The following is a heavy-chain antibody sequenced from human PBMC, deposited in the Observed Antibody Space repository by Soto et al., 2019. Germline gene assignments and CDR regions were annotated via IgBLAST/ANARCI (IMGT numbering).Heavy chain of an antibody. J-gene: IGHJ6*02. CDR2: ISAYNGNT. Sequence: ASVKVSCKASGYTFTSYGISWVRQAPGQGLEWMGWISAYNGNTNYAQKLQGRVTMTTDTSTSTAYMELSSLRSEDTAVYYCAAGGAAAGYYYYYGMDVWGQGTTVTVSS. D-gene: IGHD6-13*01. CDR3: AAGGAAAGYYYYYGMDV. CDR1: GYTFTSYG. V-gene: IGHV1-18*01.